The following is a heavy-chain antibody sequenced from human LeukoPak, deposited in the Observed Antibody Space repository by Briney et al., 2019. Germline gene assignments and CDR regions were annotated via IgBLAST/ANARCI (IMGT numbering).Heavy chain of an antibody. Sequence: ASVKVSCKASGYTFTGYYMHWVRQAPGQGLEWMGWINPNSGGTNYAQKFQGRVTMTRDTSISTAYMELSRPRSDDTAVYYCARSGLFTMIVVVGVFDIWGQGTMVTVSS. J-gene: IGHJ3*02. D-gene: IGHD3-22*01. V-gene: IGHV1-2*02. CDR1: GYTFTGYY. CDR3: ARSGLFTMIVVVGVFDI. CDR2: INPNSGGT.